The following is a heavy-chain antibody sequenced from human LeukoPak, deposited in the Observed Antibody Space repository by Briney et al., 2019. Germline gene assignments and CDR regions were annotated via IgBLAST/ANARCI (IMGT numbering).Heavy chain of an antibody. CDR3: ARDPNSAL. CDR2: INHSGST. CDR1: GGSFSGYY. J-gene: IGHJ4*02. V-gene: IGHV4-34*01. Sequence: PSETLSLTCAVYGGSFSGYYWSWIRQPPEKGLEWIGEINHSGSTNYNPSLKSRVTISVDTSKNQFSLKLSSVTAADTAVYYCARDPNSALWGQGTLVTVSS. D-gene: IGHD2-21*01.